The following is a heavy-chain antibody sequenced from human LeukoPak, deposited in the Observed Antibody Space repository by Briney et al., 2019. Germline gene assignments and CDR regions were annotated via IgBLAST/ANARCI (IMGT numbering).Heavy chain of an antibody. CDR1: GYTFSSND. V-gene: IGHV1-8*01. D-gene: IGHD1-1*01. CDR3: ARGLEWLGFDY. J-gene: IGHJ4*02. CDR2: MNPENGNT. Sequence: ASVKVSCKASGYTFSSNDINWVRQATGQGLEWMGWMNPENGNTGYAERFQGRVTLTRNTSISTAYMELSSLGSEDTAVYYCARGLEWLGFDYWGQGTLVTVSS.